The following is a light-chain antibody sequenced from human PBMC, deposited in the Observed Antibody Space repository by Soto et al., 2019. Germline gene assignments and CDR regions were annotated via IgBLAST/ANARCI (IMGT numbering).Light chain of an antibody. V-gene: IGLV2-14*01. CDR3: SSYTSGSSHYV. Sequence: QSVLTQPASVSGSPGQSITISCTGTISDVGAYYSVSWYQHHPGKAPKLIIYGVTNRPSGVSNRFSGSKYGNTASLTISGLQAEDEADYHCSSYTSGSSHYVFGTGTKVTVL. J-gene: IGLJ1*01. CDR1: ISDVGAYYS. CDR2: GVT.